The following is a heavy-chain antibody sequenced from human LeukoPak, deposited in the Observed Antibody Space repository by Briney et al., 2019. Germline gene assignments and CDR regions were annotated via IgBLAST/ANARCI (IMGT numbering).Heavy chain of an antibody. D-gene: IGHD4-17*01. J-gene: IGHJ5*02. V-gene: IGHV1-24*01. CDR1: GYTLTELS. CDR3: ATVVPHDYGDYEWSWFDP. CDR2: SDPEDGET. Sequence: VASVKVSCKVSGYTLTELSMHWVRQAPGKGLEWMGGSDPEDGETIYAQKFQGRVTMTEDTSTDTAYMELSSLRSEDTAVYYCATVVPHDYGDYEWSWFDPWGQGTLVTVSS.